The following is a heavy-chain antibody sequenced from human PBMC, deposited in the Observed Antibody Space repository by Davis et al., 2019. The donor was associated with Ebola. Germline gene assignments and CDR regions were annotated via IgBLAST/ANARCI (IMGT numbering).Heavy chain of an antibody. J-gene: IGHJ4*02. Sequence: SETLSLTCTVSGGSISSYYWSWIRQPPGKGLEWIGYIYYSGSTNYNPSLKSRVTISVDKSKNQFSLKLSSVTAADTAVYYCARGKQWLALGVFDYWGQGTLVTVSS. D-gene: IGHD6-19*01. V-gene: IGHV4-59*12. CDR1: GGSISSYY. CDR2: IYYSGST. CDR3: ARGKQWLALGVFDY.